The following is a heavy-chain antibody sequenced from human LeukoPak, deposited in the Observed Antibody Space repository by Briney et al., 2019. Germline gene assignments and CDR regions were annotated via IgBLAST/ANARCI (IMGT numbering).Heavy chain of an antibody. Sequence: GGSLRLSCAASGFTFSSYGMHWVRQAPGKGLEWVAVIWYDGSNKYYADSVKGRFTISRDNSKNTLYLQMNSPRAEDTAVYYCARDRGARPDGMDVWGQGTTVTVSS. J-gene: IGHJ6*02. CDR1: GFTFSSYG. CDR3: ARDRGARPDGMDV. D-gene: IGHD6-6*01. CDR2: IWYDGSNK. V-gene: IGHV3-33*01.